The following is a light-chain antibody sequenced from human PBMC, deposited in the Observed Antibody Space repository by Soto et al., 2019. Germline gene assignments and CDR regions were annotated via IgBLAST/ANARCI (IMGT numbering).Light chain of an antibody. CDR2: GAS. Sequence: DIQMTQSPSSVSASVGDRLTITCRASRDISNSLAWYQQTPGKAPKLLLRGASSLHRGVPSRFSGGGAGTEFTRTIRSLQPEDFATYYWQQTSAFPRNFGQGTKVDVK. J-gene: IGKJ1*01. CDR3: QQTSAFPRN. V-gene: IGKV1-12*01. CDR1: RDISNS.